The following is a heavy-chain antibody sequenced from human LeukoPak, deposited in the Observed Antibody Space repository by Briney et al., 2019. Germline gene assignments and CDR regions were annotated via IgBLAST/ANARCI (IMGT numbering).Heavy chain of an antibody. D-gene: IGHD6-19*01. J-gene: IGHJ6*03. CDR2: IDSDESGT. Sequence: PGGSLRLSCTAPGFTFSNYWMYWVRQVPGKGLVWVSVIDSDESGTNYADSVKGRFTISRDNSKNTLYLQMNSLRAEDTAVYYCARAGKWLGENYMDVWGKGTTVTISS. CDR3: ARAGKWLGENYMDV. V-gene: IGHV3-74*01. CDR1: GFTFSNYW.